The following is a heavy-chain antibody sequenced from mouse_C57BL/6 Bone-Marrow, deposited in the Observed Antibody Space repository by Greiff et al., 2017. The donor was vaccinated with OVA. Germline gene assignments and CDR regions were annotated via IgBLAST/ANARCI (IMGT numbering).Heavy chain of an antibody. D-gene: IGHD1-1*01. CDR1: GYTFTNYW. J-gene: IGHJ3*01. Sequence: VQLQQSGAELVRPGTSVKVSCKASGYTFTNYWIGWAKQRPGHGLEWIGDIYPGGGYTNYNEKFKGKATLTADKSSSTAYMQFSSLTSEDSAIYYCASYYGSSTGGWFAYWGQGTLVTVSA. CDR3: ASYYGSSTGGWFAY. CDR2: IYPGGGYT. V-gene: IGHV1-63*01.